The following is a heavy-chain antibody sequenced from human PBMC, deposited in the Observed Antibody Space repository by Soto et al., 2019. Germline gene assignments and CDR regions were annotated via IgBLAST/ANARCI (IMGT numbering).Heavy chain of an antibody. Sequence: EVRLLESGGGLVQPGGSLRLSCAASGFTFSSYAMSWVRQAPGKGLEWVSAISGSGGSTYYADSVKGRFTISRNNSKNTLYLQMNSLRAEDTAVYYCATDQWLAPEGYGMDVWGQGTTVTVSS. V-gene: IGHV3-23*01. D-gene: IGHD6-19*01. CDR1: GFTFSSYA. CDR2: ISGSGGST. J-gene: IGHJ6*02. CDR3: ATDQWLAPEGYGMDV.